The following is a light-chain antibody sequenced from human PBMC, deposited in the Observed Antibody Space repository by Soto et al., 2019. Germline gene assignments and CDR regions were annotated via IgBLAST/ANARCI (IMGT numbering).Light chain of an antibody. CDR2: GAS. CDR3: QQSHKWAIT. Sequence: VSPRERATLSCRASQSVSSSYLAWYQHKPGQAPRLLIYGASTRATGIPARFSGSGSGTEFTLTIRRLQSEEFAVYFCQQSHKWAITFGQGTRLEIK. CDR1: QSVSSSY. V-gene: IGKV3-15*01. J-gene: IGKJ5*01.